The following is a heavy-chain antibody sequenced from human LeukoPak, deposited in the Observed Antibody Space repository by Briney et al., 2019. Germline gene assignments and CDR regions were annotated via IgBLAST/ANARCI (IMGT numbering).Heavy chain of an antibody. CDR2: INPSCGST. Sequence: ASVKVSCKASGYTFTSYYMHWVRQAPGQGLEWKGIINPSCGSTSYAQKFQGRVTMTRDTSTSTVYMELSSLRSEDTAVYYCAAYQNYCSGGSCYLDWGQGTLVTVSS. CDR3: AAYQNYCSGGSCYLD. V-gene: IGHV1-46*01. CDR1: GYTFTSYY. J-gene: IGHJ4*02. D-gene: IGHD2-15*01.